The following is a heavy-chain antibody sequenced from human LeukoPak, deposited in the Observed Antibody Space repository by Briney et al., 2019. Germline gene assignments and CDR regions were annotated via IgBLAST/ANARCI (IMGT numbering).Heavy chain of an antibody. D-gene: IGHD5-24*01. CDR1: GFTFSSYG. Sequence: PGGSLRLSCAASGFTFSSYGMHWVRQAPGKGLEWVAVIWYDGSNKYYADSVKGRFTISRDNSKNTLYLQMNSLRAEDTAVYYCAKEGNLAMATTTFFDYWGQGTLVTVSS. J-gene: IGHJ4*02. CDR2: IWYDGSNK. V-gene: IGHV3-33*06. CDR3: AKEGNLAMATTTFFDY.